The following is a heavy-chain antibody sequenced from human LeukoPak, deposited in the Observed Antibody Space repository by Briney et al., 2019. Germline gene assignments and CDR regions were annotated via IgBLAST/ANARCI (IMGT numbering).Heavy chain of an antibody. D-gene: IGHD6-13*01. CDR1: GGSFSGDY. CDR3: ARVGYSSSWYDNYYYYYMDV. J-gene: IGHJ6*03. V-gene: IGHV4-34*01. Sequence: PSETLSLTCAVYGGSFSGDYWSWIRQPPGKGLEWIGEINHSGSTNYNPSLKSRVTISVDTSKNQFSLKLSSVTAADTAVYYCARVGYSSSWYDNYYYYYMDVRGKGTTVTVSS. CDR2: INHSGST.